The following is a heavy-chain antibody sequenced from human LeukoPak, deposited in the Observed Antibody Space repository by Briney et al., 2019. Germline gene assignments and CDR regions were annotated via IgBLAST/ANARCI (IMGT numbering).Heavy chain of an antibody. D-gene: IGHD3-10*01. V-gene: IGHV3-7*03. CDR1: GFTFSSYW. CDR3: AKDIANYYGSGSQREYYYYYYGMDV. J-gene: IGHJ6*02. CDR2: IKQDGSEK. Sequence: TGGSLRLSCAASGFTFSSYWMSWVRQAPGKGLEWVANIKQDGSEKYYVDSVKGRFTISRDNAKNSLYLQMNSLRAEDTALYYCAKDIANYYGSGSQREYYYYYYGMDVWGQGTTVTVSS.